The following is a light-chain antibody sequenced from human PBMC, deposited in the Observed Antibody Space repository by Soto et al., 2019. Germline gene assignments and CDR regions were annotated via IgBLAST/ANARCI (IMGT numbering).Light chain of an antibody. V-gene: IGLV2-11*01. CDR2: GAT. Sequence: QSALTQPRSVSGSPGQSVTISCSGTSSDVGGYNYVSWYQQHPGKAPKLMIYGATKRPSGVPDRFSGSKSGNTASLTISGLQAEDEADYYCFSYAGSYTLIGGGTKITVL. CDR3: FSYAGSYTL. J-gene: IGLJ2*01. CDR1: SSDVGGYNY.